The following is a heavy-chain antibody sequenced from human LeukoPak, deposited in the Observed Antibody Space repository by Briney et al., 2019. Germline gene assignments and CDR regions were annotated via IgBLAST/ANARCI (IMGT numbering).Heavy chain of an antibody. J-gene: IGHJ5*02. CDR1: GGSFSGYY. V-gene: IGHV4-34*01. CDR3: ARAAGFYDTNWFDP. D-gene: IGHD3-22*01. CDR2: INHSGST. Sequence: PSETLSLTCAVYGGSFSGYYWSWIRQPPGKGLEWIGEINHSGSTNYNPPLKSRVTISVDTSKNQFSLKLSSVTAADTAVYYCARAAGFYDTNWFDPWGQGTLVTVSS.